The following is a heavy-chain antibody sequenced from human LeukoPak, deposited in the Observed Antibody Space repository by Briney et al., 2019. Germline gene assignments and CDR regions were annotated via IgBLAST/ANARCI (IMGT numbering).Heavy chain of an antibody. CDR2: MNPNSGNT. V-gene: IGHV1-8*01. D-gene: IGHD3-3*01. CDR3: ARTTYYDFWSGYYGYYYYYMDV. CDR1: GYTFTSYD. J-gene: IGHJ6*03. Sequence: ASVKVSCKASGYTFTSYDNNWVRQATGQGLEWMGWMNPNSGNTGYAQKFQGRVTMTRNTSISTAYMELSSLRSEDTAVYYCARTTYYDFWSGYYGYYYYYMDVWGKGTTVTVSS.